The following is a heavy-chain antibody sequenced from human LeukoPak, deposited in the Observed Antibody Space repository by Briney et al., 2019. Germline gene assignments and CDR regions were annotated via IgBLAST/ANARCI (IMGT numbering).Heavy chain of an antibody. CDR2: ISYDGSNK. CDR1: GFTFSSYA. J-gene: IGHJ4*02. Sequence: PGRSLRLSCAASGFTFSSYAMHWVRQAPGKGLEWVAVISYDGSNKYYADSVKGRFTISRDNSKNTLYLQINSLRAEDTAVYYCARARPLSEFDYWGQGTLVTVSS. D-gene: IGHD3-16*02. V-gene: IGHV3-30-3*01. CDR3: ARARPLSEFDY.